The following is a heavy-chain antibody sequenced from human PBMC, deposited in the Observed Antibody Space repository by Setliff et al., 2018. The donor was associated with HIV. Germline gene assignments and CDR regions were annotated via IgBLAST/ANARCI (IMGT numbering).Heavy chain of an antibody. Sequence: SETLSLTCTVSGGSISSSSYYWGWIRQPPGKGMEWIGFIYDSGSTNYNPSLESRVTISVDTSKNQFSLKLSSVTAADTAVYYCARGSAYSSGWYNDYYYMDVWGKGTTVT. J-gene: IGHJ6*03. CDR2: IYDSGST. D-gene: IGHD6-19*01. V-gene: IGHV4-61*05. CDR1: GGSISSSSYY. CDR3: ARGSAYSSGWYNDYYYMDV.